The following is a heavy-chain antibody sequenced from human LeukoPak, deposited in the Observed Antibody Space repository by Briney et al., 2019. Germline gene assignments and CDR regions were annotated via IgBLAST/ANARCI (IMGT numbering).Heavy chain of an antibody. J-gene: IGHJ4*02. D-gene: IGHD3-10*01. CDR2: IKHDGSEK. CDR3: ARELLSYYYGSGSHDY. Sequence: GGSLRLSCAASGFTFSSYWMSWVRQAPGKGLEWVANIKHDGSEKYYVDSVKGRFTISRDNAKNSLYLQMNSLRAEDTAVYYCARELLSYYYGSGSHDYWGQGTLVTVSS. V-gene: IGHV3-7*01. CDR1: GFTFSSYW.